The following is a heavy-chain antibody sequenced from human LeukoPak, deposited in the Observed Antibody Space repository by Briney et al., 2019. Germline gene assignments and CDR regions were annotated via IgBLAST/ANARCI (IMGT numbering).Heavy chain of an antibody. V-gene: IGHV4-59*08. D-gene: IGHD5-12*01. CDR3: TRRSEVATIIDY. J-gene: IGHJ4*02. CDR2: IYYSGST. Sequence: SETLSLTCTVSGGSISSYYWSWIRQPPGKGLEWIGYIYYSGSTNYNPSLKSRVTISVDTSKNQFSLKLSSVTAADTAVYYCTRRSEVATIIDYWGQGTLVTVSS. CDR1: GGSISSYY.